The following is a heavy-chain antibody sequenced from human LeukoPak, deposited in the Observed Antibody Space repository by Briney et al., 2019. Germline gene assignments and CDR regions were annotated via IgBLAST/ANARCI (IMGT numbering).Heavy chain of an antibody. CDR2: ISSSSSYI. Sequence: GGSLRLSCAASGLTFTNYYMTWVRQAPGKGLEWVSSISSSSSYIYYADSVKGRFTISRDNAKNSLYLQMNSLRAEDTAVYYCARDYGDYAYSGGRNDYWGQGTLVTVSS. CDR1: GLTFTNYY. D-gene: IGHD4-17*01. V-gene: IGHV3-21*01. J-gene: IGHJ4*02. CDR3: ARDYGDYAYSGGRNDY.